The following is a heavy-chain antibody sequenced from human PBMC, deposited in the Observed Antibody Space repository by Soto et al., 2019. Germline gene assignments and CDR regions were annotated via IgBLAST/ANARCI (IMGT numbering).Heavy chain of an antibody. J-gene: IGHJ4*02. V-gene: IGHV4-31*03. CDR3: ARGAPMYGYGTNGVSDFDH. CDR2: IYYSGST. D-gene: IGHD2-8*01. CDR1: GGSISSGCYY. Sequence: PSETLSLTCTVSGGSISSGCYYWIWIRHHPGKGLEWIGYIYYSGSTYYNPSLKSRVTISVDTSKNQFSLKLSSVTAADTAVYYCARGAPMYGYGTNGVSDFDHWGQGTLVTVPS.